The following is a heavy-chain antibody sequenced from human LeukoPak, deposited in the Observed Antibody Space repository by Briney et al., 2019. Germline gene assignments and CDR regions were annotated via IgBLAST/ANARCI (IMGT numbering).Heavy chain of an antibody. CDR2: INDGGDT. CDR1: GGSFSGYD. Sequence: SETLSLTCGVYGGSFSGYDWSWVRQPPGRGVEWMGEINDGGDTNYNPSLKSRVTMSVDTSKQHFSLEVRSMTAADTAVYYCARGLGWKVATMGLFFMDVWGEGTTVTVSS. J-gene: IGHJ6*03. D-gene: IGHD5-24*01. V-gene: IGHV4-34*01. CDR3: ARGLGWKVATMGLFFMDV.